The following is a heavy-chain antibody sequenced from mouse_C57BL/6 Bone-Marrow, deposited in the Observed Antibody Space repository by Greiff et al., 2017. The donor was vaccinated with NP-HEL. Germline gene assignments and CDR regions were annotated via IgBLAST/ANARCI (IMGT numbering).Heavy chain of an antibody. Sequence: VQLQQSGAELMKPGASVKLSCKATGYTFTGYWIEWVKQRPGHGLEWIGEILPGSGSTTYTEKFKGKATFTADTSSNTAYMQLSRLTNEDSAIYYCANNLRRRGYYFDYWGQGTTLTVSS. J-gene: IGHJ2*01. CDR2: ILPGSGST. V-gene: IGHV1-9*01. CDR1: GYTFTGYW. CDR3: ANNLRRRGYYFDY. D-gene: IGHD2-12*01.